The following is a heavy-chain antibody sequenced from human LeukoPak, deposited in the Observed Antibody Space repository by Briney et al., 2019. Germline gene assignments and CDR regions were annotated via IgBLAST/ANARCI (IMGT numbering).Heavy chain of an antibody. V-gene: IGHV1-2*02. J-gene: IGHJ4*02. CDR2: INPNDGDT. D-gene: IGHD6-19*01. CDR1: GYTFTDYY. CDR3: ARDQPLDSGWYEEYYFDY. Sequence: ASVKVSCKASGYTFTDYYMHWVRQAPGQGFEWMGWINPNDGDTNYAQKFQGRVTMTRDTSISTAHMEVSRLRSDDTAVYYCARDQPLDSGWYEEYYFDYWGQGTLVTVSS.